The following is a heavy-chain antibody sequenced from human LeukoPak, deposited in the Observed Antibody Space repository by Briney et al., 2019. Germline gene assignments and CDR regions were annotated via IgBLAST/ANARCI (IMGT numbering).Heavy chain of an antibody. CDR1: GYTLTELS. J-gene: IGHJ4*02. D-gene: IGHD1-26*01. CDR2: FDPEDGET. Sequence: ASVKVSCKVSGYTLTELSMHWVRQAPGKGLEWMGGFDPEDGETIYAQKFQGRVTMTEDTSTDTAYMELSSSRSEDTAVYYCATDLRGSFPRENQVWGQGTLVTVSS. CDR3: ATDLRGSFPRENQV. V-gene: IGHV1-24*01.